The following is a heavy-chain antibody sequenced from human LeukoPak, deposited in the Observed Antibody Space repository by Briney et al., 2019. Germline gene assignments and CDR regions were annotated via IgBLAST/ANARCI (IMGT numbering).Heavy chain of an antibody. D-gene: IGHD3-10*01. Sequence: ASVKVSRTASGYTFTAYYMHWVRQAPGQGLEWMGWINPNSGGTNSSQKFQDRVTLTRDTSISTAYMELGSLRSDDTAIYYCARAYGSGSSYHPDYWGQGTLVTVSS. CDR3: ARAYGSGSSYHPDY. CDR1: GYTFTAYY. V-gene: IGHV1-2*02. CDR2: INPNSGGT. J-gene: IGHJ4*02.